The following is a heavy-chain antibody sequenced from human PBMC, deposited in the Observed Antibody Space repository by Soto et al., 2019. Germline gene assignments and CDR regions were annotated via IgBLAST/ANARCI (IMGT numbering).Heavy chain of an antibody. Sequence: EVQLVESGGGLVQPGGSLRLSCAASGFPFSSYWMTWVRQAPGKGLEWVANLNEDGSEKHYVDSVKGRFTISRDNAKNSLYLQMNSLSAEDTAVDYCASGGHVDYCGQGTLVTVSS. V-gene: IGHV3-7*05. D-gene: IGHD3-16*01. J-gene: IGHJ4*02. CDR1: GFPFSSYW. CDR2: LNEDGSEK. CDR3: ASGGHVDY.